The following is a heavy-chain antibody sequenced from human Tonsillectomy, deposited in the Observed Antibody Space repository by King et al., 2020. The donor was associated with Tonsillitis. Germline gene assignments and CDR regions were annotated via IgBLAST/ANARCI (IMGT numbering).Heavy chain of an antibody. D-gene: IGHD6-19*01. V-gene: IGHV3-7*04. CDR3: ARDTSPKQGSGWYDAFDN. CDR2: INRDGSAL. J-gene: IGHJ3*02. CDR1: GFTFSGYW. Sequence: VQLVESGGGLVQPGGSGRLSCVASGFTFSGYWMTWVRQAPGKGLEWVANINRDGSALNYVDSVKGRFTISRDNAKNSLFLQINSLRADDTAVYYCARDTSPKQGSGWYDAFDNW.